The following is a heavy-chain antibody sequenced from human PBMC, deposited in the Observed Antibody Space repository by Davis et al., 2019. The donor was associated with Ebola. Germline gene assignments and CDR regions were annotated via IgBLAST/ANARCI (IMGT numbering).Heavy chain of an antibody. J-gene: IGHJ4*02. CDR2: IHDSGST. CDR1: GGSISSGGYY. D-gene: IGHD3-3*01. V-gene: IGHV4-31*03. CDR3: ARTYDFWSGYWPYYFDY. Sequence: SETLSLTCTVSGGSISSGGYYWSWIRQHPGKGLEWIGYIHDSGSTYYNPSLKSRLTISVDTSKNQFSLKLSSVTAADTAVYYCARTYDFWSGYWPYYFDYWGQGTLVTVSS.